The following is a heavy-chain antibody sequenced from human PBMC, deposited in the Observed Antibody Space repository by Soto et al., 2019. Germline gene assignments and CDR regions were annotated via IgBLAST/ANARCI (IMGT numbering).Heavy chain of an antibody. D-gene: IGHD3-3*01. CDR2: ISGSGGST. J-gene: IGHJ4*02. CDR3: ADLNLPSNRPEDAPSDDY. CDR1: GFTFSSYA. V-gene: IGHV3-23*01. Sequence: PGGSLRLSCAASGFTFSSYAMSWVRQAPGKGLEWVSAISGSGGSTYYADSVKGRFTISRDNSKNTLYLQMNSLRAEDTAVYYCADLNLPSNRPEDAPSDDYWGQGTLVTVSS.